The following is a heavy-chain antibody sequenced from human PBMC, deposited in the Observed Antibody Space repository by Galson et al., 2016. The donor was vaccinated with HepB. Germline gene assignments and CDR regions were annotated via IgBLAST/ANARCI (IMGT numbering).Heavy chain of an antibody. J-gene: IGHJ4*02. CDR3: ARDGRQKLALYYFDY. CDR2: ISSDGNFK. V-gene: IGHV3-30-3*01. Sequence: SLRLSCAASAFTSSNYPMHWVRQAPGRGLEWVAVISSDGNFKYYADSVKGRFTISRDNSKDTLYLQVNSLRAEDTAVYYCARDGRQKLALYYFDYWGQGSLVTVSS. D-gene: IGHD1-1*01. CDR1: AFTSSNYP.